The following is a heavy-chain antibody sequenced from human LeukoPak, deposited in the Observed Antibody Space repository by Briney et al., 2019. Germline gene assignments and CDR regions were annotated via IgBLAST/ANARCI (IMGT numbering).Heavy chain of an antibody. Sequence: GGSLRLSCEASGFTFSDYSMNWVRQAPGKGLEWVSSISSRSRSKYYADSVKGRFTISRDNAKKSLFLEMNSLRAEDTAVYYCARESYDFSSGYYEGLQTFDYWGQGTLVTVSS. V-gene: IGHV3-21*01. CDR2: ISSRSRSK. CDR3: ARESYDFSSGYYEGLQTFDY. J-gene: IGHJ4*02. CDR1: GFTFSDYS. D-gene: IGHD3-3*01.